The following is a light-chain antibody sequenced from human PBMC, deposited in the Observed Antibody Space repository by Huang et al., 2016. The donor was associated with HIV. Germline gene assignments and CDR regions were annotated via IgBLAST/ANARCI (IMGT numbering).Light chain of an antibody. Sequence: EIVLTQSPGTLPLSPGDQATLSCRASQSVISSYLAWYQQKPGQAPRLLIYGASRRATGIPDRFSGSESGTDFTLTISRLEPDDFAVYYCQQYGSSPITFGQGTRLEI. CDR3: QQYGSSPIT. CDR2: GAS. CDR1: QSVISSY. V-gene: IGKV3-20*01. J-gene: IGKJ5*01.